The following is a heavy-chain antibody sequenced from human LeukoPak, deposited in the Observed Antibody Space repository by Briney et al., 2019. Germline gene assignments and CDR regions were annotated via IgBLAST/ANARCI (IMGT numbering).Heavy chain of an antibody. J-gene: IGHJ4*02. V-gene: IGHV3-23*01. D-gene: IGHD3-10*01. Sequence: PGPSLRLSCAASGSPISSYAMRWLRQAPGKGLQSVSAISGTGSSTYSADSVKGRFTISRDNSKNTLYLQMNTLRAEDTAVYYCAKSPYGLGSYAIAGDYWGQGTLVTVSS. CDR2: ISGTGSST. CDR1: GSPISSYA. CDR3: AKSPYGLGSYAIAGDY.